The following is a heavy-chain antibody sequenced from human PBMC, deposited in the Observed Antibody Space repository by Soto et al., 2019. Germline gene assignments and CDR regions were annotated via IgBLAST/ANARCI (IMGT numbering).Heavy chain of an antibody. Sequence: PSETLSLTCTVSGGSISSYYWSWIRQPPGKGLEWIGYIYYSGSTNYNPSLKSRVTISVDTSKNQFSLKLSSVTAADTAVYYCARHYEAYYFDYWGQGTLVTVSS. CDR1: GGSISSYY. D-gene: IGHD5-12*01. CDR3: ARHYEAYYFDY. V-gene: IGHV4-59*08. CDR2: IYYSGST. J-gene: IGHJ4*02.